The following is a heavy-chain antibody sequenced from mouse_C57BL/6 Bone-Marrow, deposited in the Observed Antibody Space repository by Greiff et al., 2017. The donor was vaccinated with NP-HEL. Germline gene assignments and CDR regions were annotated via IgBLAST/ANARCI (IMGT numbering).Heavy chain of an antibody. CDR2: ISSGGSYT. CDR1: GFTFSSYG. CDR3: ARRGLLLRY. J-gene: IGHJ3*01. D-gene: IGHD1-1*01. V-gene: IGHV5-6*01. Sequence: EVQLVESGGDLVKPGGSLKLSCAASGFTFSSYGMSWVRQTPDKRLEWVATISSGGSYTYYPDSVKGRFTISRDNAKNTLYLQMSSLKSEDTAMYYCARRGLLLRYWGQGTLVTVSA.